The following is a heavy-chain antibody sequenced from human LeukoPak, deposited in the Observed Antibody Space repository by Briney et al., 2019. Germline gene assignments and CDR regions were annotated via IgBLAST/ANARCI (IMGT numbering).Heavy chain of an antibody. CDR3: ARVRYYYDSSGYWMGDY. Sequence: ASVKVSCKASGYTFTSYGISWVRQAPGQGLEWMGWISAYNGNTNYAQKLQGRVTMTTDTSTSTAYMELRSLRSDDTAVYYCARVRYYYDSSGYWMGDYWGQGTLVTVSS. D-gene: IGHD3-22*01. CDR1: GYTFTSYG. V-gene: IGHV1-18*01. J-gene: IGHJ4*02. CDR2: ISAYNGNT.